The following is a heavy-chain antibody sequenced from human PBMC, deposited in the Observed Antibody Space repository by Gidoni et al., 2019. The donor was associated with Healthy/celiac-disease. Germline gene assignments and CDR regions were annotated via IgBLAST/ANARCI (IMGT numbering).Heavy chain of an antibody. Sequence: EMQLVEGGGGEVQPGGSLKHSCAASGFTFGGSAMHWVRQDSGKGLEWVCRIRSKANSYATAYAASVKGRFTIYRDDSRNTAYLQMNSLKTEDTAVYYWYIATTYYFYGMDVWGQGTTVTVSS. D-gene: IGHD6-13*01. CDR3: YIATTYYFYGMDV. J-gene: IGHJ6*02. CDR1: GFTFGGSA. V-gene: IGHV3-73*02. CDR2: IRSKANSYAT.